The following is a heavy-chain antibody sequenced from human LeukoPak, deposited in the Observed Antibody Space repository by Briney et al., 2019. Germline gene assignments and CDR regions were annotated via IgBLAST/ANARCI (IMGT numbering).Heavy chain of an antibody. CDR3: ARSGLGTITAGPFNY. V-gene: IGHV1-18*01. D-gene: IGHD5-24*01. Sequence: ASVKVSCKASGYTFTNYGITWVRQAPGQGLEWMGWISGYQGSTKYAQNFQGRVTMTIDTSTSTAYMDLRSLISDDTAIYFCARSGLGTITAGPFNYWGRGTLVAVSS. CDR2: ISGYQGST. J-gene: IGHJ4*02. CDR1: GYTFTNYG.